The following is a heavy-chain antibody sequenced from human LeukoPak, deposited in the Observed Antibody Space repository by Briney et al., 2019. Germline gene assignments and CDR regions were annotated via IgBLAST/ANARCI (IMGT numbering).Heavy chain of an antibody. CDR2: ISGSGGST. J-gene: IGHJ4*02. CDR3: AKDPPRDVVVPAAIDY. CDR1: GFTFSSYA. Sequence: GGSLRPSCAASGFTFSSYAMSWVRQAPGKGLEWVSAISGSGGSTYYADSVKGRFTISRDNSKNTLYLQMNSLRAEDTAVYYCAKDPPRDVVVPAAIDYWGQGTLVTVSS. V-gene: IGHV3-23*01. D-gene: IGHD2-2*01.